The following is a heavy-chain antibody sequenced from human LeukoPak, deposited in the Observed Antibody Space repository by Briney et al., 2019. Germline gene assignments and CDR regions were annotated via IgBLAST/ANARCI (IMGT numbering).Heavy chain of an antibody. CDR3: ARDRFYDTGSHPEGGGMDV. V-gene: IGHV1-18*01. CDR2: ITVYNGNT. D-gene: IGHD3-10*01. J-gene: IGHJ6*02. CDR1: GYTFSSFG. Sequence: ASVKVSCKASGYTFSSFGITWVRQAPGQGLEWMGWITVYNGNTNYAPKLQGRVTMTTDTSTSTAYMELKSLRSDDTAVYYCARDRFYDTGSHPEGGGMDVWGQGTTVRVSS.